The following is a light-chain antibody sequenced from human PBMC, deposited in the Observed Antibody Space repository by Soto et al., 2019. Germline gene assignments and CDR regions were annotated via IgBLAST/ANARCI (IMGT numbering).Light chain of an antibody. V-gene: IGKV3-15*01. Sequence: EIVMTQSPVTLSLSPGERATLSCRASQSVSNNLAWYQQKPGQAPRLLIYGASTRATGIPARFSGSGSGTEFTLTISSLQSEDFAVYYCQQYNRGPPLTFGGGTKVDIK. CDR1: QSVSNN. CDR2: GAS. J-gene: IGKJ4*01. CDR3: QQYNRGPPLT.